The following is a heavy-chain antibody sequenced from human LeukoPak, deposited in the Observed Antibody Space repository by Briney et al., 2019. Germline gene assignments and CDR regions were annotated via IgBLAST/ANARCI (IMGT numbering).Heavy chain of an antibody. V-gene: IGHV4-39*07. CDR2: NYYSGST. Sequence: SETLSLTCTVSGGSISSSSYYWGRHRQPPGKGLEWIVRNYYSGSTYYNPSLKSRVTISVDTSKNQFSLKLSSVTAADTAVYYCARDRVAAAGTGWYWGQGTLVTVSS. D-gene: IGHD6-13*01. J-gene: IGHJ4*02. CDR1: GGSISSSSYY. CDR3: ARDRVAAAGTGWY.